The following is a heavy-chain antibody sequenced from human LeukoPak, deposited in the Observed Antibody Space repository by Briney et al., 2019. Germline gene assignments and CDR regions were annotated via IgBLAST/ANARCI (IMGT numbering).Heavy chain of an antibody. CDR2: IKLDGSEK. J-gene: IGHJ6*02. Sequence: GGSLRLSCEASGFIFSKHWMMWVRQAPGKGPEWVANIKLDGSEKYYVDSVKGRFTVSRDNAKNSLYLQMNSLRAEDTAVYYCVISPTDVWGQGTTGPVAS. CDR1: GFIFSKHW. D-gene: IGHD3-16*02. V-gene: IGHV3-7*01. CDR3: VISPTDV.